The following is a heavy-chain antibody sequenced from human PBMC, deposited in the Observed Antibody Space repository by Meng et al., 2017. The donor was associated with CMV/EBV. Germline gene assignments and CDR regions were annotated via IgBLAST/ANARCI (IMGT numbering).Heavy chain of an antibody. D-gene: IGHD3-3*01. CDR2: ISYDGSNK. J-gene: IGHJ6*02. Sequence: KTLSLTCAASGFTFSSYAMHWVRQAPGKGLEWVAVISYDGSNKYYADSVKGRFTISRDNSKNTLYLQMNSLRAEDTAVYYCASRYDFWSGYYYYGMDVWGQGTTVTVSS. V-gene: IGHV3-30*04. CDR1: GFTFSSYA. CDR3: ASRYDFWSGYYYYGMDV.